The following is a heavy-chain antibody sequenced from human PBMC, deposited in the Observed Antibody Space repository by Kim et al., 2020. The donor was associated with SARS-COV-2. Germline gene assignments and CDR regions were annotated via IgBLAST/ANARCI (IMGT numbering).Heavy chain of an antibody. CDR2: IYYSGST. Sequence: SETLSLTCTVSGGSISSYYWSWIRQPPGKGLEWIGYIYYSGSTNYNPSLKSRVTISVDTSKNQFSLKLSSVTAADTAVYYCARRDSSSWGGSWYFDLWGRVTLVTVSS. V-gene: IGHV4-59*08. CDR1: GGSISSYY. CDR3: ARRDSSSWGGSWYFDL. D-gene: IGHD6-13*01. J-gene: IGHJ2*01.